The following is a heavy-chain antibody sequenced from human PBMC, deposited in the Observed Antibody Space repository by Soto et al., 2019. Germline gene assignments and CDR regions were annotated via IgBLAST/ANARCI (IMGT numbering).Heavy chain of an antibody. J-gene: IGHJ4*02. CDR3: TTRHYNYKGDD. V-gene: IGHV3-53*01. CDR2: FYDQGLT. CDR1: GLTVAMDF. D-gene: IGHD5-12*01. Sequence: EVRLVESGGGLFQPGESLTLSCAASGLTVAMDFMSWVRQAPGKGPEWVAVFYDQGLTFYADSVKARFIVSKDSAQGTLYLQMNSVRAEDTAIYYCTTRHYNYKGDDRGQGTLVTFSS.